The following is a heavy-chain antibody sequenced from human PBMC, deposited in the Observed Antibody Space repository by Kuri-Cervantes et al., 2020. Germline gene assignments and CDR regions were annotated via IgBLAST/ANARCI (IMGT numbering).Heavy chain of an antibody. CDR1: GFSFSDYY. J-gene: IGHJ4*02. CDR3: ARSGVRGSGSYYGVDY. V-gene: IGHV3-11*04. Sequence: GESLKISCVASGFSFSDYYMSWIRQAPGKGLEWISYISTSSSTIYYADSVKGRFTISRDNAKNSLYLQMNSLRDEDTAVYYCARSGVRGSGSYYGVDYWGQGTLVTVSS. CDR2: ISTSSSTI. D-gene: IGHD3-10*01.